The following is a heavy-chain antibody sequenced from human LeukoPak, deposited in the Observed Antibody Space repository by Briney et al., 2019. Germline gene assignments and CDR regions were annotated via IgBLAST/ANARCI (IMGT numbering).Heavy chain of an antibody. Sequence: SETLSLTCDVSGGSFSGYYWSWIRQPPGEGLEWIGEINHSGSTNYNPSLKSRVSLSVDTSKNQFSLKLSSVTAADTAVYYCARAGWGKGAFDIWGQGTMVTVSS. D-gene: IGHD3-16*01. V-gene: IGHV4-34*01. J-gene: IGHJ3*02. CDR2: INHSGST. CDR1: GGSFSGYY. CDR3: ARAGWGKGAFDI.